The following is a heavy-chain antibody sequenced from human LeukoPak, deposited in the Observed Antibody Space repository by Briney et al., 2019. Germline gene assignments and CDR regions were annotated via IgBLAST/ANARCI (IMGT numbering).Heavy chain of an antibody. CDR2: MNPNSGNT. CDR3: ARAGYCSSTSCYVGAWWTYYYYGMDV. V-gene: IGHV1-8*01. J-gene: IGHJ6*02. Sequence: GASVKVSCKASGYTFTSYDINWVRQATGQGLEWMGWMNPNSGNTGYAQKFQGRVTMTRNTSISTAYMELSSLRSEDTAVYYCARAGYCSSTSCYVGAWWTYYYYGMDVWGQGTTVTVSS. CDR1: GYTFTSYD. D-gene: IGHD2-2*01.